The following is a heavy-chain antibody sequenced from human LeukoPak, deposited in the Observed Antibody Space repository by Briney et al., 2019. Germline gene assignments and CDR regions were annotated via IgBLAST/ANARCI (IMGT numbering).Heavy chain of an antibody. J-gene: IGHJ4*02. CDR1: GVSISNHY. V-gene: IGHV4-59*08. CDR3: VRHSRVVAFDY. Sequence: SETLSLTCTVSGVSISNHYSSWLRQPPGKGLEGIGYIYYTGKTNYNPSLKSRVTISEDTSKNQVSLELSSVTAADTAVYYCVRHSRVVAFDYWGQGNLVTVSS. D-gene: IGHD2-15*01. CDR2: IYYTGKT.